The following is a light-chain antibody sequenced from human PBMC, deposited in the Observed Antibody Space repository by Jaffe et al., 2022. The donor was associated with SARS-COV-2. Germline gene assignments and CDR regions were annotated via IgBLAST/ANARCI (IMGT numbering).Light chain of an antibody. Sequence: SYELTQPPSVSVSPGQTASITCSGHILGNKHACWYQQKAGQSPVLVIYQDKERPSGIPERFSGSNSGNTATLTISGTQAMDEADYYCQAWDSSTVIFGGGTKLTVL. CDR1: ILGNKH. V-gene: IGLV3-1*01. J-gene: IGLJ2*01. CDR3: QAWDSSTVI. CDR2: QDK.